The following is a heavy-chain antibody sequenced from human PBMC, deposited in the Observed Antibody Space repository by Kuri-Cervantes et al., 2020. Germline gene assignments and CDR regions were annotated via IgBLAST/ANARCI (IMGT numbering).Heavy chain of an antibody. CDR2: IIPIFGTA. Sequence: SVKVSCKASGGTFSSYAISWVRQAPGQGLEWMGGIIPIFGTANYAQKFQERVTITRDMSTSTAYMELSSLRSEDTAVYYCATSVIMGCSSTSCSIDYWGQGTLVTVSS. CDR3: ATSVIMGCSSTSCSIDY. CDR1: GGTFSSYA. J-gene: IGHJ4*02. V-gene: IGHV1-69*05. D-gene: IGHD2-2*01.